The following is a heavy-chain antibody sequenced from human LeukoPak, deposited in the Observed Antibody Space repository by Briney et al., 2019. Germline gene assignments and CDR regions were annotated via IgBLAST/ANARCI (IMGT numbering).Heavy chain of an antibody. CDR1: GFIFSTHG. CDR3: AKDRHFYGAGTYYNLDY. D-gene: IGHD3-10*01. J-gene: IGHJ4*02. CDR2: ISYDGSTK. Sequence: GRSLRLSCAASGFIFSTHGMHWVRQAPGKGLEWVPLISYDGSTKYYADSVEGRFTISRDNSKSTLYLQLNSLRVEDTAVYYCAKDRHFYGAGTYYNLDYWGQGTLVTVSS. V-gene: IGHV3-30*18.